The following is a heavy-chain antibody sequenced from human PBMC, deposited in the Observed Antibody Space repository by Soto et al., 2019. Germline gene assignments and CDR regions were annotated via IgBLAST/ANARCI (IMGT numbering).Heavy chain of an antibody. Sequence: SETLSLTCTVSGGYISSYYWSWIRQPPGKGLEWIGYIYYSGSTNYNPSLKSRVTISVDTSKNQFSLKLSSVTAADTAVYYCARESCSSTSCRNNCFDPWGQGTLVTVSS. V-gene: IGHV4-59*01. J-gene: IGHJ5*02. CDR2: IYYSGST. CDR3: ARESCSSTSCRNNCFDP. D-gene: IGHD2-2*01. CDR1: GGYISSYY.